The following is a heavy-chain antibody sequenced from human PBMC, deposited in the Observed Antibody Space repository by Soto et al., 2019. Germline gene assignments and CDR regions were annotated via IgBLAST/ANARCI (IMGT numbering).Heavy chain of an antibody. J-gene: IGHJ4*02. Sequence: HLVQSGAEVKQSGASVKVACKASGYIFKDYFLHWVRQAPEQGLEWMGWINPNNGGTEYAQKFQGRVTMTRDTYISTAYMEVSGLRSGDTAVYYCARDPSPDFWSGYYDYWGQGTLITVSS. CDR1: GYIFKDYF. V-gene: IGHV1-2*02. D-gene: IGHD3-3*01. CDR3: ARDPSPDFWSGYYDY. CDR2: INPNNGGT.